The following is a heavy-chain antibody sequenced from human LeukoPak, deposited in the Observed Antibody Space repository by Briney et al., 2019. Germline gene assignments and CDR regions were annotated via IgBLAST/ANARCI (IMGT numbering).Heavy chain of an antibody. J-gene: IGHJ4*02. V-gene: IGHV4-34*01. CDR2: INHSGST. CDR3: ASYDFTHYYFDY. Sequence: SETLSLTCAVYGGSFSGYYWSWIRQPPGKGLEWIGEINHSGSTNYNPSLKSRVTISEDTSKNQFSLKLSSVTAADTAVYYCASYDFTHYYFDYWGQGTLVTVSS. CDR1: GGSFSGYY. D-gene: IGHD3-3*01.